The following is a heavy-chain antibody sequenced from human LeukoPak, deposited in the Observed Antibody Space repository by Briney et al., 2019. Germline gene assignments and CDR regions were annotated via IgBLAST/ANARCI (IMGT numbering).Heavy chain of an antibody. CDR2: ISRSVRTI. J-gene: IGHJ4*02. V-gene: IGHV3-48*03. CDR1: GFTVSSYE. CDR3: AKEIYYGGTCFDY. Sequence: GGSLRLSCAASGFTVSSYEMNWVRQAPGKGLEWVSFISRSVRTIYYADSVKGRFTISRNNAKNSLYLQMNSLRAEDTAVYYCAKEIYYGGTCFDYWGQGTLVTVSS. D-gene: IGHD4-23*01.